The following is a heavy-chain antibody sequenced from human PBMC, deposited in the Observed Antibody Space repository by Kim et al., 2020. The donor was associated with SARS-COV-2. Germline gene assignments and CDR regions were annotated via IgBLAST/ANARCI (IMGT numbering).Heavy chain of an antibody. V-gene: IGHV3-66*01. J-gene: IGHJ5*02. D-gene: IGHD3-10*01. Sequence: GGSLRLSCAASGFTVSSNYMSWVRQAPGKGLEWVSVIYSGGSTYYADSVKGRFTISRDNSKNTLYLQMNSLRAEDTAVYYCARGNYYSDWFDPWGQGTLVTVSS. CDR1: GFTVSSNY. CDR2: IYSGGST. CDR3: ARGNYYSDWFDP.